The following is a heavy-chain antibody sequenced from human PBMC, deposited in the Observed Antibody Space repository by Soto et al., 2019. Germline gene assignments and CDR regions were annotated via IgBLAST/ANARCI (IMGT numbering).Heavy chain of an antibody. Sequence: GGSLRLSCAASGFIFSDSAIHWVRQASGKGLEWVGRIRTKTNTYATEYAASVKGRFTISRDDSQNTAYLQMDSLKTEDTAVYYCTRAKPGAGGWGSFDYWGQGILVTVSS. D-gene: IGHD6-19*01. J-gene: IGHJ4*02. V-gene: IGHV3-73*01. CDR3: TRAKPGAGGWGSFDY. CDR2: IRTKTNTYAT. CDR1: GFIFSDSA.